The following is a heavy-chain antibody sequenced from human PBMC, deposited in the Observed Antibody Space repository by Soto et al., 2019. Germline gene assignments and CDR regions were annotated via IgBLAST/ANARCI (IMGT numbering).Heavy chain of an antibody. Sequence: GGSLRLSCAASGFTFSSYAMHWVRQAPGKGLGWVAVISYDGSNKYYADSVKGRFTISRDNSKNTLYLQMNSLRAEDTAVYYCARAPGLYYDSLTGYSNYWCQGTLVTVS. D-gene: IGHD3-9*01. J-gene: IGHJ4*02. CDR2: ISYDGSNK. V-gene: IGHV3-30-3*01. CDR3: ARAPGLYYDSLTGYSNY. CDR1: GFTFSSYA.